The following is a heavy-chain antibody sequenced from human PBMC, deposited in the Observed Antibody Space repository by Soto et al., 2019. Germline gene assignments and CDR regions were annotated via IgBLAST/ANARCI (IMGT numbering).Heavy chain of an antibody. V-gene: IGHV5-51*01. CDR1: GYSFTNFW. J-gene: IGHJ6*02. CDR2: IYPGDSDT. Sequence: GESLKISCKGSGYSFTNFWIGWVRQMPGKGLEWMAIIYPGDSDTRYSPSFQGQVTISADKSITTAYLQWSSLRASDTAMYYCVRGEESHFYNMDVWGQGTTVTVSS. D-gene: IGHD3-3*02. CDR3: VRGEESHFYNMDV.